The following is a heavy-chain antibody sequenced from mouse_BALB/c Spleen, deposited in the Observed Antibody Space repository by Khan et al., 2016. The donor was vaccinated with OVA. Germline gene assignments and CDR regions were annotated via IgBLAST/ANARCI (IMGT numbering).Heavy chain of an antibody. J-gene: IGHJ2*01. D-gene: IGHD1-1*01. CDR1: GYSFTGYF. V-gene: IGHV1-20*02. CDR2: INPHIGET. CDR3: ARKNGSDFYY. Sequence: VQLQQSGPELVKPGASVKISCKASGYSFTGYFMNWVMQSHGKSLEWIGRINPHIGETFYNQKFKGKATLTVDESSSTAHMELRSLSSEDSGVYYCARKNGSDFYYWGQGTTLTVSS.